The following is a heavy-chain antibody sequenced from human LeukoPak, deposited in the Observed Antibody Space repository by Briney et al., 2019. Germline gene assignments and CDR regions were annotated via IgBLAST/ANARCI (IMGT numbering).Heavy chain of an antibody. CDR1: GFTVSSNY. V-gene: IGHV3-66*01. CDR3: ARGAYYTAMVPPLDY. Sequence: PGGSLRLSCAASGFTVSSNYMSWVRQAPGKGLEWVSVIYSGGSTYYADSVKGRFTISRDNSKNTLYLQMNSLRAEDTAVYYCARGAYYTAMVPPLDYWGQGTLVTVSS. CDR2: IYSGGST. J-gene: IGHJ4*02. D-gene: IGHD5-18*01.